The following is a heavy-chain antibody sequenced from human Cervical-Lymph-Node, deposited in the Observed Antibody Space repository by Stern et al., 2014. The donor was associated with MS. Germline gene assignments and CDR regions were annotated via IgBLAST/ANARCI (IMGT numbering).Heavy chain of an antibody. V-gene: IGHV4-34*01. Sequence: QVQLQQWGAGLLKPSETLSLTCAVYGGPFSGYSWNWIRQSPGKGLEWIGEINQRGSTNYNPSLKSRVIMLVDTSKSRFSLERSSLTAADTAVYYCARRRALGIAPRRHTWFDPWGQGTLVTVSS. CDR2: INQRGST. J-gene: IGHJ5*02. CDR1: GGPFSGYS. D-gene: IGHD6-6*01. CDR3: ARRRALGIAPRRHTWFDP.